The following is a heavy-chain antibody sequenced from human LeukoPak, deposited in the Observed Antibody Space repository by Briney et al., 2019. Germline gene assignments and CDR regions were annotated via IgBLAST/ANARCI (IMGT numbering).Heavy chain of an antibody. V-gene: IGHV1-2*06. Sequence: APVKVSCKASGYTFTGYYMHWVRQAPGQGLEWMGRINPNSGGTNYAQKFQGRVTMTRDTSISTAYMELSRLRSDDTAVYYCARDLNPGGVSSTGLDYWGQGTLVTVSS. CDR2: INPNSGGT. J-gene: IGHJ4*02. CDR1: GYTFTGYY. D-gene: IGHD2-2*01. CDR3: ARDLNPGGVSSTGLDY.